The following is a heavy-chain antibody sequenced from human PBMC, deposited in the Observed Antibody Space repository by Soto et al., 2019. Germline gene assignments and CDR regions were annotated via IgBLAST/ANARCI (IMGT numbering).Heavy chain of an antibody. D-gene: IGHD3-10*01. Sequence: PSETLSLTCSVSGGSISSFTYYWGWIRQPPGKGLEWIGTVYYNENTYYNPSLKSRVTITVDTAKNQFSLNLRSVTAADTAMYFCARRERYYGSPDLFDPWGQGTLVTVSS. J-gene: IGHJ5*02. CDR2: VYYNENT. V-gene: IGHV4-39*01. CDR1: GGSISSFTYY. CDR3: ARRERYYGSPDLFDP.